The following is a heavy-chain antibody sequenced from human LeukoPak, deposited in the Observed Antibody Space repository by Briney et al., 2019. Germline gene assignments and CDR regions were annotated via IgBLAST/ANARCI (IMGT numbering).Heavy chain of an antibody. CDR3: ARLTSDYDFWSGYYFDY. Sequence: SETLSLTCTVSGGSISSSSYYWGWIRQPPGKGLEWIGSIYYSGSTYYNPSLKSRVTISVDTSKNQFSLKLSSVTAADTAVYYCARLTSDYDFWSGYYFDYWAREPWSPSPQ. CDR2: IYYSGST. CDR1: GGSISSSSYY. V-gene: IGHV4-39*01. J-gene: IGHJ4*02. D-gene: IGHD3-3*01.